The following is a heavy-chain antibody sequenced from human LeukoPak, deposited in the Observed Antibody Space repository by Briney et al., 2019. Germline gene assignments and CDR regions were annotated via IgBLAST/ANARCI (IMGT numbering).Heavy chain of an antibody. D-gene: IGHD3-22*01. V-gene: IGHV3-23*01. Sequence: PGGSLRLSCAASGFTYSSYAMGWVRQAPGKGLEWVSGISDAGGSTYYADSVKGRFTISRDNSKNTLYLQMNSLRAEDTAVYYCAKCRSGYYLVDYWGQGTLVTVSS. CDR2: ISDAGGST. CDR3: AKCRSGYYLVDY. CDR1: GFTYSSYA. J-gene: IGHJ4*02.